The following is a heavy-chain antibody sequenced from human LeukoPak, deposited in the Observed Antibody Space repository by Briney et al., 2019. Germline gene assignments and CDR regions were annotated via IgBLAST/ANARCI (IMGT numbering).Heavy chain of an antibody. CDR3: ARVHYSGSYFGY. J-gene: IGHJ4*02. CDR2: INPNSGGT. CDR1: GYTFTGYY. Sequence: ASVKFSCQASGYTFTGYYMHWVRQAPGQGLEWMGRINPNSGGTNYAQKFQGRVTMTRDTSISTAYMELSRLRSDDTAVYYCARVHYSGSYFGYWGQGTLVTVSS. V-gene: IGHV1-2*02. D-gene: IGHD1-26*01.